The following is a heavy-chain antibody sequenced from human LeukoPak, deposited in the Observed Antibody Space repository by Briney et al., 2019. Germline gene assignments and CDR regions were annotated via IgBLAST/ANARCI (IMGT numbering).Heavy chain of an antibody. CDR2: IYYSGST. D-gene: IGHD5-24*01. Sequence: SETLSLTCTVSGGSISSYFWSWIRQPPGKGLEWIGYIYYSGSTNYNPSLKSRVTISVDTSKNQFSLKLRSVTAVDTAVYYWAREGRRDHVNSMFDPWGQGTLVTVSS. CDR3: AREGRRDHVNSMFDP. V-gene: IGHV4-59*01. J-gene: IGHJ5*02. CDR1: GGSISSYF.